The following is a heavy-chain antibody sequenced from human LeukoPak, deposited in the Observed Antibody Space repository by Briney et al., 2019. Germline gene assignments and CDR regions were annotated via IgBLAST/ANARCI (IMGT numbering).Heavy chain of an antibody. CDR2: INHSGST. CDR3: ARGPQRYYYYDSSERDY. D-gene: IGHD3-22*01. J-gene: IGHJ4*02. Sequence: SETLSLTCAVYGGSFSGYYWSWIRQPPGKGLEWIGEINHSGSTNYNPSLKSRVTISVDTSKNQFSLKLSSVTAADTAVYYCARGPQRYYYYDSSERDYWGQGTLVTVSP. CDR1: GGSFSGYY. V-gene: IGHV4-34*01.